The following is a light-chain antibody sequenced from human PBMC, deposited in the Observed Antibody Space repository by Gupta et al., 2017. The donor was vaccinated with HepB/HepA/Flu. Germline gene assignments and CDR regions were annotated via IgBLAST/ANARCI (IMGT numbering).Light chain of an antibody. V-gene: IGLV3-1*01. CDR3: QAWDTNTVI. Sequence: SYGLTQPPSLSVSQGQTASITCSGDKLGDKYACWYQQRPGQSPVLVIYQDTERPSGIPERFSGSNSGNTATLTISGTQAMDEADYYCQAWDTNTVIFGGGTKLTVL. CDR1: KLGDKY. CDR2: QDT. J-gene: IGLJ2*01.